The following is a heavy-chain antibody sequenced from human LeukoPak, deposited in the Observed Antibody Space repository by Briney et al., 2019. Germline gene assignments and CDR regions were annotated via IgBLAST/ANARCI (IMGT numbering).Heavy chain of an antibody. CDR2: IVVGSGNT. CDR1: GFTFTSSA. V-gene: IGHV1-58*01. CDR3: AASQGPVLLYGPRGFDP. J-gene: IGHJ5*02. Sequence: ASVKVSCKASGFTFTSSAVQWVRQARGQRREWIGWIVVGSGNTNYAQKFQERVTITRDMSTSTAYMELSSLRSEDTAVYYCAASQGPVLLYGPRGFDPWGQGTLVTVSS. D-gene: IGHD3-10*01.